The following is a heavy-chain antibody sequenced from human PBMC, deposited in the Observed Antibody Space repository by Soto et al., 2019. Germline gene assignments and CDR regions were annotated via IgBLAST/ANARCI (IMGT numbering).Heavy chain of an antibody. CDR3: VRPVGY. D-gene: IGHD1-26*01. CDR1: GFTFDDYV. Sequence: EVQLVESGGGLVQPGRSLRLSCEASGFTFDDYVMHWVRQAPGKGLEWVSGIHWNSERIGYADSVKGRFTISRDNAKNSLYLQMNSLRAEDTARYYCVRPVGYWGQGTLVTVSS. V-gene: IGHV3-9*01. CDR2: IHWNSERI. J-gene: IGHJ4*02.